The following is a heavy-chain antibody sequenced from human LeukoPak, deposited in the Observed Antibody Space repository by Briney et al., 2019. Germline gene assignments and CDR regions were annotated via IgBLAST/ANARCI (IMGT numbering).Heavy chain of an antibody. V-gene: IGHV1-69*05. J-gene: IGHJ3*02. CDR1: GFTFSSYA. CDR2: IIPIFGTA. D-gene: IGHD1-20*01. CDR3: AGDMTMWNTWNDGPAFDI. Sequence: SVKLSCKASGFTFSSYAMSWVRQAPGQGLEWMGSIIPIFGTANYAQNFQGRVTITTDESTSTAYMDLSSLRSEDTAVYYCAGDMTMWNTWNDGPAFDIWGQGTMVTVSS.